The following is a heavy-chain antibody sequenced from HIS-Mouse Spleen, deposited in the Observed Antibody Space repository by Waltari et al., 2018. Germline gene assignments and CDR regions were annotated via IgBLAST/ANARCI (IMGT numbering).Heavy chain of an antibody. CDR2: IYWDDDK. CDR3: ARRGYSSSWYQH. J-gene: IGHJ1*01. D-gene: IGHD6-13*01. Sequence: QITLKESGPTLVKPTQTLTLTCTFSGFSLSTIGVVVGLVRQPPGKALEWLALIYWDDDKRYSPSLKSRLTITKDTSKNQVVLTMTNMDPVDTATYYCARRGYSSSWYQHWGQGTLVTVSS. V-gene: IGHV2-5*02. CDR1: GFSLSTIGVV.